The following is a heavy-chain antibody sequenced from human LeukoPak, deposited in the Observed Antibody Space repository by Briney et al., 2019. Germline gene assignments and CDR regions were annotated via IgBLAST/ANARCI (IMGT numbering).Heavy chain of an antibody. J-gene: IGHJ4*02. CDR1: GYTFSDYY. CDR2: INPHTGDT. CDR3: ARVSGTGWNDF. D-gene: IGHD3/OR15-3a*01. V-gene: IGHV1-2*02. Sequence: ASVKVSCKASGYTFSDYYMHWVRQAPGQGLEWMGWINPHTGDTNYALKFRGRVTMTRDTSTSTAYMDLSWLRSDDTAVFYCARVSGTGWNDFWGQGTLVTVSS.